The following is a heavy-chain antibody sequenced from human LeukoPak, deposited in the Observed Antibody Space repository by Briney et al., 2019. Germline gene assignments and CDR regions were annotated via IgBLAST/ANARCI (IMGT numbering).Heavy chain of an antibody. J-gene: IGHJ6*04. V-gene: IGHV3-7*03. CDR3: ARAYSSSWYLYYYYGMDV. D-gene: IGHD6-13*01. CDR1: GFTFSSYW. Sequence: GGSLRLSCAASGFTFSSYWMSWVRQAPGKGLQWVANIKQDGSEKYYVDSVKGQFTISRDNAKNSLYLQMNSLRAEDTAVYYCARAYSSSWYLYYYYGMDVWGKGTTVTVSS. CDR2: IKQDGSEK.